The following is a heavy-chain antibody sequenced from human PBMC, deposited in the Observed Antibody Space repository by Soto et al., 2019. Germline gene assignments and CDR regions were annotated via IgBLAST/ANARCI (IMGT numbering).Heavy chain of an antibody. CDR3: ARAYYDSSGYYAH. CDR2: IYSGGSS. J-gene: IGHJ4*02. CDR1: GFTVSSNY. Sequence: GGSLRLSCAASGFTVSSNYMSWVRQAPGKGLEWVSVIYSGGSSYYADSVKGRFTISRDNSKNTLYLQMNSLRAEDTAVYYCARAYYDSSGYYAHWGQGTLVTVSS. D-gene: IGHD3-22*01. V-gene: IGHV3-53*01.